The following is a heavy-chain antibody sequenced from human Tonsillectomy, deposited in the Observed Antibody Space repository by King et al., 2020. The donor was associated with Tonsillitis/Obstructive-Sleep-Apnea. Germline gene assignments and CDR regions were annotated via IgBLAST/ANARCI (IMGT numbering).Heavy chain of an antibody. CDR1: GFTFRSYA. V-gene: IGHV3-23*04. D-gene: IGHD3-22*01. J-gene: IGHJ5*02. Sequence: VQLVESGGGLVQPGGSLRLSCAASGFTFRSYAMSWVRQAPGKGLEWVSAISGSGGSTYYADSVKGRFTISRDNSKNTLYLQMNSLRAEDTAVYYCAKLGYYDSSRYQTREWFYTWGPGTLVTVSP. CDR3: AKLGYYDSSRYQTREWFYT. CDR2: ISGSGGST.